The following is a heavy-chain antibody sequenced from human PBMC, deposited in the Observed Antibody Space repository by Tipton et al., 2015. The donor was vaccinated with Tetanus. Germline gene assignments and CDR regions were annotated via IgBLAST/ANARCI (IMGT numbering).Heavy chain of an antibody. V-gene: IGHV4-39*01. CDR2: IYYSGSS. J-gene: IGHJ3*01. D-gene: IGHD4-17*01. CDR3: ARPSTTVTPRAFDV. CDR1: GASMSNSSYY. Sequence: TLSLTCNVSGASMSNSSYYWDWIRQPPGKGLEWIGSIYYSGSSYYNPSLESRVTISLDTSKNRFSLKLTSVTAADAAVYYCARPSTTVTPRAFDVWGQGTMVTVSS.